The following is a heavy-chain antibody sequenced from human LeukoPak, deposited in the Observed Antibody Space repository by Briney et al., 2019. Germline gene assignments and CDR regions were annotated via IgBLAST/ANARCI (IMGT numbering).Heavy chain of an antibody. Sequence: ASVKVSCKASGYTFTSYGISWVRQATGQGLEWMGWMNPNSGNTGYAQKFQGRVTMTSDTSISTAYLDLSSLTSEDTAVYYCARNPPSSGWLDPWGQGTLVTVSS. D-gene: IGHD6-19*01. CDR3: ARNPPSSGWLDP. CDR2: MNPNSGNT. J-gene: IGHJ5*02. V-gene: IGHV1-8*02. CDR1: GYTFTSYG.